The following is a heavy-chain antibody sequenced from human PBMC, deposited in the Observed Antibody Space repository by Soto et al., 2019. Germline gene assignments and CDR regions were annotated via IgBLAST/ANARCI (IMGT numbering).Heavy chain of an antibody. CDR3: ARVVMRGPNWFDP. V-gene: IGHV3-72*01. CDR2: TRNKANSYTT. J-gene: IGHJ5*02. CDR1: GFTFSDHY. Sequence: GGSLRLSCAASGFTFSDHYMGWVRQAPGKGLEWVGRTRNKANSYTTEYAASVKGRFTISRDDSKNSLYLQMNSLKTEDTAVYYCARVVMRGPNWFDPWGQGTLVTVSS. D-gene: IGHD3-10*01.